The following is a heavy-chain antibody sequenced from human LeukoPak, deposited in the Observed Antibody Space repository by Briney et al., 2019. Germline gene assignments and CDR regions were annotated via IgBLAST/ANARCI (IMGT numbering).Heavy chain of an antibody. CDR2: ISYDGSNK. V-gene: IGHV3-30*03. CDR3: ARTRIAAAVPPS. J-gene: IGHJ4*02. CDR1: GFTFSSYG. D-gene: IGHD6-13*01. Sequence: GRSLRLSCAASGFTFSSYGMHWVRQAPGKGLEWVAVISYDGSNKYYADSVKGRFTISRDNSKNTLYLQMNSLRAEDTAVYYCARTRIAAAVPPSWGQGTLVTVSS.